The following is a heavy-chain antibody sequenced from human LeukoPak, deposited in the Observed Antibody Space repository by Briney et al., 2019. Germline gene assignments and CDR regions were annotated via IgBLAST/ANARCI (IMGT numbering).Heavy chain of an antibody. Sequence: PSETLSLTCTVSGGSISSYYWSWIRQPPGKGLEWIGYIYYSGSTNYNPSLKSRVTISLDTSKNQFSLRQTSVTAADTAVYYCARGTDGRRYFDLWGRGTLLTVSS. J-gene: IGHJ2*01. D-gene: IGHD5-24*01. CDR2: IYYSGST. CDR1: GGSISSYY. V-gene: IGHV4-59*01. CDR3: ARGTDGRRYFDL.